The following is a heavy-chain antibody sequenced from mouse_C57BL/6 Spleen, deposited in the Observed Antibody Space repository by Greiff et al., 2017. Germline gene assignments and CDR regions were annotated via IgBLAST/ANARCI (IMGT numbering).Heavy chain of an antibody. CDR3: ARGGYPGVDD. CDR1: GYTFTSYW. V-gene: IGHV1-69*01. CDR2: IDPSDSYT. J-gene: IGHJ2*01. Sequence: QVQLKQPGAELVMPGASVKLSCKASGYTFTSYWMHWVKQRPGQGLEWIGDIDPSDSYTNYNQKFKGKSTLTVDKSSSTAYMQLSSLTSEDSAVYYGARGGYPGVDDWGQGTTLTVSS. D-gene: IGHD2-2*01.